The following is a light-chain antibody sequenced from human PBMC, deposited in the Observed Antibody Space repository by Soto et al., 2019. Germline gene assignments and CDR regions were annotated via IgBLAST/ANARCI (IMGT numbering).Light chain of an antibody. CDR2: DAS. CDR1: QSISSW. V-gene: IGKV1-5*01. CDR3: QQYNSYPL. Sequence: DIQMTQSPSTLSASVGDRVIITCRASQSISSWLAWYQQKPGKAPKLLIYDASTLESGVPSRFSGSGSGTEFTITISSLQPDDFATYYCQQYNSYPLFGGGTKVEIE. J-gene: IGKJ4*01.